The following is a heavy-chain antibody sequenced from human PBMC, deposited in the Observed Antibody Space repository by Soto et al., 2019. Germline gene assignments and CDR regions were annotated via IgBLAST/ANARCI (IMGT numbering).Heavy chain of an antibody. D-gene: IGHD2-2*01. CDR2: IYYSGST. Sequence: QVQLQESGPGLVKPSQTLSLTCTVSGGSISSGGYYWSWIRQHPGKGLEWIGYIYYSGSTYYNPSLKSGVTISVDTSKNQFSLKLSSVTAADTAVYYCASVGYCSSTSCYDLDYGMDVWGQGTTVTVSS. CDR3: ASVGYCSSTSCYDLDYGMDV. V-gene: IGHV4-31*03. CDR1: GGSISSGGYY. J-gene: IGHJ6*02.